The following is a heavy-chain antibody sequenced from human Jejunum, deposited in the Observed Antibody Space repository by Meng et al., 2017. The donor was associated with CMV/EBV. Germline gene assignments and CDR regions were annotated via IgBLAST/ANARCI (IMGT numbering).Heavy chain of an antibody. V-gene: IGHV1-69*08. J-gene: IGHJ4*02. D-gene: IGHD3-16*01. CDR2: IIPILAKA. CDR3: VRDSYDGDSLYY. Sequence: KASGGTYNTYTVNWVRQAPGQGLEWLGRIIPILAKANYAQNFQGRLTVTADKSTDTAYMELSGLRSEDTALYYCVRDSYDGDSLYYWGQGSLVTVSS. CDR1: GGTYNTYT.